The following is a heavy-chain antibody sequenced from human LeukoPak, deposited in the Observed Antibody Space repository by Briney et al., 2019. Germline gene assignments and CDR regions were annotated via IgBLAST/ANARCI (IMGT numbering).Heavy chain of an antibody. D-gene: IGHD6-19*01. V-gene: IGHV3-48*01. CDR3: ARVHSSGWATQDY. CDR1: GFNFSPYN. J-gene: IGHJ4*02. CDR2: ISGSGTTI. Sequence: QPGGSLRLSCEASGFNFSPYNMNWVRQAPGKVLEWVSYISGSGTTIYYADSVKGRFTISRDNAKNSLYLQMKSLRAEDTAMYYCARVHSSGWATQDYWGQGTLVTVSS.